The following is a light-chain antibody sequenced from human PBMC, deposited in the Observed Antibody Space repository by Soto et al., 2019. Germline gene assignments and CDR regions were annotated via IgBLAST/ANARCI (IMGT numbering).Light chain of an antibody. CDR2: GAS. J-gene: IGKJ1*01. V-gene: IGKV3-20*01. CDR3: QQYGSSPPT. Sequence: VVLTQSPATLSFSPGERATLSCRASQSVSSYLAWYQQKPGQGPRLLIYGASSRATGTPDRFSGSGSGTDFTLTINRLEPEDFALYYCQQYGSSPPTFGQGTKVDIK. CDR1: QSVSSY.